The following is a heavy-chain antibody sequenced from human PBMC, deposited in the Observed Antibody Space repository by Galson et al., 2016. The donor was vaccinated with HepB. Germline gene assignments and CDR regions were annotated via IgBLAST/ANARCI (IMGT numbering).Heavy chain of an antibody. J-gene: IGHJ4*02. D-gene: IGHD3-10*01. CDR3: ARARDRGLVLD. V-gene: IGHV3-23*01. CDR2: ITRSGDAT. CDR1: GFSFSNSG. Sequence: SLRLSCAASGFSFSNSGMSWVRQAPGRGLEWVSGITRSGDATHYADFVKGRFTISRDNSKNTLYLYMNNLTAEDTAVYYCARARDRGLVLDWGQGALVTVSS.